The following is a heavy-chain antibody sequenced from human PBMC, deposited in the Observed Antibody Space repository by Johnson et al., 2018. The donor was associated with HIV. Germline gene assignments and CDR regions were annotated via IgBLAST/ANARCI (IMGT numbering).Heavy chain of an antibody. CDR1: GFTFSSYA. D-gene: IGHD1/OR15-1a*01. CDR2: ISYDGSNK. J-gene: IGHJ3*02. Sequence: QVQLVESGGGVVQPGRSLRLSCAASGFTFSSYAMHWVRQAPGKGLEWVAVISYDGSNKYYADSAKGRFTISRDTSKNTLYFQMNGLRAEDTAVYYCAKQNRGAFDIWGQGTMVTVSS. CDR3: AKQNRGAFDI. V-gene: IGHV3-30*14.